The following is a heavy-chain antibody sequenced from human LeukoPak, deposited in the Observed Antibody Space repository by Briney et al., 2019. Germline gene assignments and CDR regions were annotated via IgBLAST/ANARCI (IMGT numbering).Heavy chain of an antibody. V-gene: IGHV3-23*01. CDR3: AKDPPTVMANAFHI. CDR1: GFTFSSYG. D-gene: IGHD5-18*01. J-gene: IGHJ3*02. CDR2: INTRGGTT. Sequence: GGSLRLSCAASGFTFSSYGMSWVRQAPGKGLEWVLYINTRGGTTYYADSVEGRFTISRDNSKNTLYMQMNSLRADDTAAYYCAKDPPTVMANAFHIWGQGTMVTVSS.